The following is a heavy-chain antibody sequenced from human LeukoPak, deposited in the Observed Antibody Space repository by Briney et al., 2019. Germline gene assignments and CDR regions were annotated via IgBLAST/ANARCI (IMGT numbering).Heavy chain of an antibody. CDR1: GYTLTELS. J-gene: IGHJ4*02. CDR3: ATAMVIRGFDY. Sequence: ASVKVSCKVSGYTLTELSMHWVRQAPGKGLEWMGGFDPEDGETIYAQKFQGRVTITEDTSTDTAYMEMSSLRSEDTAVYYCATAMVIRGFDYWGEGDLVTVSS. CDR2: FDPEDGET. D-gene: IGHD5-18*01. V-gene: IGHV1-24*01.